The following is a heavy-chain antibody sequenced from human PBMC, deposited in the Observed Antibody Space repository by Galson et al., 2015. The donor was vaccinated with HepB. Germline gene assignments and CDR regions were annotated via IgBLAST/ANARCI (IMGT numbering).Heavy chain of an antibody. CDR2: IYSGGST. V-gene: IGHV3-66*01. J-gene: IGHJ6*02. CDR3: ARGHGSGPYYYYYGMDV. D-gene: IGHD3-10*01. Sequence: SLRLSCAASGFTVSSNYMSWVRQAPGKGLEWVSVIYSGGSTYYADSVKGRFTISRDNSKNTLYLQMNSLRAEDTAVYYCARGHGSGPYYYYYGMDVWGQGTTVTVSS. CDR1: GFTVSSNY.